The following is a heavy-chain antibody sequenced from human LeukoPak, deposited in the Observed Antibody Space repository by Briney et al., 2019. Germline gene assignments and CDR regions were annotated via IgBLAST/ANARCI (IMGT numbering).Heavy chain of an antibody. J-gene: IGHJ6*02. CDR2: IWYDGSNK. CDR1: GFTFSSYG. CDR3: ARERFGELFAPVGYGMDV. Sequence: PGGSLRLSCAASGFTFSSYGMHWVRQAPGKGLEWVAVIWYDGSNKYYADSVKGRFTISRDNSKNTLYLQMNSLRAKDTAVYYCARERFGELFAPVGYGMDVWGQGTTVTVSS. D-gene: IGHD3-10*01. V-gene: IGHV3-33*01.